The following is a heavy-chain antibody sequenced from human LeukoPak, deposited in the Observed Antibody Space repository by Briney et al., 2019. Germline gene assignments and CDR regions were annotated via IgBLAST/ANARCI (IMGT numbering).Heavy chain of an antibody. CDR1: GFTVSANY. J-gene: IGHJ4*02. CDR2: IYSGDST. CDR3: VRDLYRRQHLGLIDS. Sequence: GGSLRLSCAATGFTVSANYMTWVRQALGKGLEWVSLIYSGDSTYYADSVKGRFTISRDNAKNSLYLQMNSLRAEDTAIYSCVRDLYRRQHLGLIDSWGRGTRVTVSS. V-gene: IGHV3-66*01. D-gene: IGHD6-13*01.